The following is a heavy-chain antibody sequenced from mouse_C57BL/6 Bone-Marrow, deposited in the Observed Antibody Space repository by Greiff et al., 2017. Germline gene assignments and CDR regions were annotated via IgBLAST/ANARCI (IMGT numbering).Heavy chain of an antibody. CDR3: ARGGYAFAY. Sequence: VKLQQSGAELVKPGASVKLSCKASGYTFTSYWMQWVKQRPGQGLEWIGEIDPSDSYTNYNQKFKGKATLTVDTSSSTAYMQLSSLTSEYSAVYYCARGGYAFAYWGQGTLVTVSA. D-gene: IGHD2-2*01. CDR1: GYTFTSYW. V-gene: IGHV1-50*01. CDR2: IDPSDSYT. J-gene: IGHJ3*01.